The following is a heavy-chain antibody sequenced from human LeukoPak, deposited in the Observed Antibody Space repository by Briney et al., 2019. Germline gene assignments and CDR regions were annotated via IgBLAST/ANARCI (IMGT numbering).Heavy chain of an antibody. V-gene: IGHV5-51*01. CDR1: GYRFTGYW. D-gene: IGHD3-22*01. CDR3: ARHGRGNYYDSSGYYGPVVY. CDR2: IYPGDSDT. J-gene: IGHJ4*02. Sequence: GESLKISFKGSGYRFTGYWIGWVRPMPGKGLEWMGIIYPGDSDTRYSPSFQGQVTISADKSISTAYLQWSSLKASDTAMYYCARHGRGNYYDSSGYYGPVVYWGQGTLVTVSS.